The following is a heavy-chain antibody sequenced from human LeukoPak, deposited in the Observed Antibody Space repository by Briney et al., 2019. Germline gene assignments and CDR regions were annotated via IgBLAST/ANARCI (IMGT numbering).Heavy chain of an antibody. J-gene: IGHJ4*02. V-gene: IGHV3-7*01. CDR2: INQDGSEK. D-gene: IGHD3-9*01. Sequence: GGSLRLSCAGSAFTFSSYWMTWVRQAPGKGLEWVANINQDGSEKYYVDSVKGRFTISRDNSKNTLYLQMNSLRAEDTAVYYCAKEIEMGRYYDILTGYDYWGQGTLVTVSS. CDR3: AKEIEMGRYYDILTGYDY. CDR1: AFTFSSYW.